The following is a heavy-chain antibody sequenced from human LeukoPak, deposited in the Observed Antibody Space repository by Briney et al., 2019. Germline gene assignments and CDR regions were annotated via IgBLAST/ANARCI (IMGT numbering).Heavy chain of an antibody. CDR3: ARRASKLRFLEWLHYNWFDP. V-gene: IGHV4-34*01. CDR2: INHSGST. D-gene: IGHD3-3*01. J-gene: IGHJ5*02. Sequence: SENLSLTCAVYGGSFSGYYWSWIRQPPGKGLEWIGEINHSGSTNYNPSLKSRVTISVDTSKNQFSLKLSSVTAADTAVYYCARRASKLRFLEWLHYNWFDPWGQGTLVTVSS. CDR1: GGSFSGYY.